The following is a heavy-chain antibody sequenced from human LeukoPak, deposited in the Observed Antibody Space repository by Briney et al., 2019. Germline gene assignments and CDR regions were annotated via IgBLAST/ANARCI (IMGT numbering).Heavy chain of an antibody. CDR3: ARAPIGSVDY. Sequence: PSETLSLTCTVFGDSITNSYWTWIRLPPGKGLEWIAYIYYTGYTIYNPSLKSRVSISVDTSKNQLSLKLISVTAADTAVYYCARAPIGSVDYWGPGAQVTVSS. D-gene: IGHD1-1*01. CDR1: GDSITNSY. CDR2: IYYTGYT. V-gene: IGHV4-59*01. J-gene: IGHJ4*02.